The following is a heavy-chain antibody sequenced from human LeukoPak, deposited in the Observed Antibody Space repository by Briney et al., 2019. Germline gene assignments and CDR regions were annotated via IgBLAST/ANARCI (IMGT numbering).Heavy chain of an antibody. Sequence: PGRSLRLSCAASGFTFSSYAMSWVRQAPGKGLEWVSAISGSGGSTYYADSVKGRFTISRDNSKNTLYLQMSSLRAEDTAVYYCAKAEQLWLHFDYWGQGTLVTVSS. V-gene: IGHV3-23*01. CDR3: AKAEQLWLHFDY. J-gene: IGHJ4*02. CDR2: ISGSGGST. D-gene: IGHD5-18*01. CDR1: GFTFSSYA.